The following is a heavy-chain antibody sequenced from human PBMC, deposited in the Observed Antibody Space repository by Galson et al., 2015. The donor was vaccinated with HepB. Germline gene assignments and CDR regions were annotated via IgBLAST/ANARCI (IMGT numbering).Heavy chain of an antibody. Sequence: SLRLSCAASTFIFSTYSMNWVRQAPGKGLEWVSYISSSSTTIYYGDSVEGRFTISRDNAKNSLYLQMNSLRAEDTAVYYCARDRGGSGSHLSYYYGMDVWGQGTTVTVSS. J-gene: IGHJ6*02. CDR1: TFIFSTYS. D-gene: IGHD3-10*01. V-gene: IGHV3-48*04. CDR3: ARDRGGSGSHLSYYYGMDV. CDR2: ISSSSTTI.